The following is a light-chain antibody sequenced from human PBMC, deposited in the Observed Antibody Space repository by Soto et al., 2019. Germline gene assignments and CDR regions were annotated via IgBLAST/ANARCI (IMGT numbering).Light chain of an antibody. J-gene: IGLJ1*01. CDR1: RSDVGGYDY. Sequence: QSVLTQPPPAPGSLGQPATTPCPGTRSDVGGYDYVSWYQQHPGKAPKLMIYEVTIRPSGVSDRFSGSKSGNTASLTVSGLQAEDEADYYCSSYTGGNPSYVFGTGTKVTVL. CDR2: EVT. V-gene: IGLV2-8*01. CDR3: SSYTGGNPSYV.